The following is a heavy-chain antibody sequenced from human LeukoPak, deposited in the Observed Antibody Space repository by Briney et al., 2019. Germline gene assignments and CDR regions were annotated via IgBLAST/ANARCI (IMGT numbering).Heavy chain of an antibody. V-gene: IGHV1-8*03. CDR1: GYTFTSYD. D-gene: IGHD3-22*01. Sequence: ASVKVSCKASGYTFTSYDINWVRQATGQGLEWMGWMNPNSGHTDYAQKFQGRVTITRNTSLSTAYMELSSLRSEDTAVYYCARMWTYYYDSSGYYFDYWGQGTLVTVSS. CDR2: MNPNSGHT. J-gene: IGHJ4*02. CDR3: ARMWTYYYDSSGYYFDY.